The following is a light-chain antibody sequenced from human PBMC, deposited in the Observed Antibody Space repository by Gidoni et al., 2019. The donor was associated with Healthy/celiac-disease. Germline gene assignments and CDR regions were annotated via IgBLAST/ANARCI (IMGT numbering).Light chain of an antibody. CDR3: QAWDSSTLV. CDR1: KLGDKY. J-gene: IGLJ2*01. V-gene: IGLV3-1*01. Sequence: SYELTQPPSVSVSPGQTACITCSGDKLGDKYACWYQQKPGQSPVLVIYQDSKRPSGIPERFSGSNSGNTATLTISGTQAMDEADYYCQAWDSSTLVFGGGTKLTVL. CDR2: QDS.